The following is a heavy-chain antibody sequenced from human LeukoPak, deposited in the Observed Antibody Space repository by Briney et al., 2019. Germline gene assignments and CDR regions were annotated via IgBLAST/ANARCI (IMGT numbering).Heavy chain of an antibody. Sequence: PGRSLRLSCAASGFTFSSFGIHWVRQAPGKGLEWVAVISYDGSNKYYADSVKGRFTISRDNPQNTLYLQMNSLRLDDTAVYYCGRLMGGYDSYFYGMDVWGQGTTVTVSS. CDR1: GFTFSSFG. V-gene: IGHV3-30*03. D-gene: IGHD5-12*01. J-gene: IGHJ6*02. CDR2: ISYDGSNK. CDR3: GRLMGGYDSYFYGMDV.